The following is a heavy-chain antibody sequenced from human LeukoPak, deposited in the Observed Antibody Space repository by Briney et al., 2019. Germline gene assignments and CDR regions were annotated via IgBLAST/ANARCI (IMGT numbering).Heavy chain of an antibody. CDR2: INPSSGDT. Sequence: ASVKVSCKAFGYRFTGYYIHWVRQAPGQGLEWMGWINPSSGDTNSAQKFQGRVTMTRDTSISTAYMELSRLKSDDTAVYYCAIASDWYYFDHWGQGTLVTVSS. CDR1: GYRFTGYY. CDR3: AIASDWYYFDH. D-gene: IGHD6-19*01. V-gene: IGHV1-2*02. J-gene: IGHJ4*02.